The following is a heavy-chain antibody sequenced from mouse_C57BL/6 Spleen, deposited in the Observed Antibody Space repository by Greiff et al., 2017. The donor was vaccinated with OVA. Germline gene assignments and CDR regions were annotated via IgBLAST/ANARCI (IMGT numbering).Heavy chain of an antibody. D-gene: IGHD2-4*01. Sequence: QVQLKQSGAELVRPGASVTLSCKASGYTFTDYEMHWVKQTPVHGLEWIGAIDPETGGTAYNQKFKGKAILTADKSSSTAYMELRSLTSEDSAVYYCTRFYYDYEDYFDYWGQGTTLTVSS. CDR3: TRFYYDYEDYFDY. CDR1: GYTFTDYE. V-gene: IGHV1-15*01. J-gene: IGHJ2*01. CDR2: IDPETGGT.